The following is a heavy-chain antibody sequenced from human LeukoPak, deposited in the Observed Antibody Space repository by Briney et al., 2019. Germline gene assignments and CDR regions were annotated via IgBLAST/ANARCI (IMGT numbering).Heavy chain of an antibody. Sequence: SQTLSLTCTVSGGSISSGDYYWSWIRQPPGKGLEWIGYIYYSGSTYYNPSLKSQVTISVDTSKNQFSLKLSSVTAADTAVYYCARDSAMVTPYYYGMDVWGKGTTVTVSS. D-gene: IGHD5-18*01. CDR1: GGSISSGDYY. V-gene: IGHV4-30-4*01. J-gene: IGHJ6*04. CDR3: ARDSAMVTPYYYGMDV. CDR2: IYYSGST.